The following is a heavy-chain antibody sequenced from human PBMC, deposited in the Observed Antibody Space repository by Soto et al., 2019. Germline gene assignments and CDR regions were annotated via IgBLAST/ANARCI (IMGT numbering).Heavy chain of an antibody. CDR1: GFTFSNSW. J-gene: IGHJ6*02. V-gene: IGHV3-74*01. CDR2: INSDGSNT. CDR3: ARESNGMDV. Sequence: EVQLVESGGGLVQPGGSLRLSCAASGFTFSNSWMHWVRQAPGKGLVWVSRINSDGSNTNYADSVKGRFTICRANAKHRLYLQMNGLRAEDTAVYDCARESNGMDVWGQGTTVTVSS.